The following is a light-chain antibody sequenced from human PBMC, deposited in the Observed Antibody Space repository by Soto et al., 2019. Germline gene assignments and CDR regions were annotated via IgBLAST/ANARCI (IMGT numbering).Light chain of an antibody. CDR3: QTWGTGILV. CDR2: LNTDGSH. V-gene: IGLV4-69*01. Sequence: QLVLTQSPSASASLGASVKLTCTLSSGHYNYVIAWHQQQPEKGPRYLMKLNTDGSHNKGDGIPDRFSGSSSGAERYLTISSLQSEDEADYYCQTWGTGILVFGGGTKLTVL. CDR1: SGHYNYV. J-gene: IGLJ2*01.